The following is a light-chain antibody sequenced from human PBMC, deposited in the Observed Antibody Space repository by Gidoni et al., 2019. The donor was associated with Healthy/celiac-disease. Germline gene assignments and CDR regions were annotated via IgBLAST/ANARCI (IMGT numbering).Light chain of an antibody. CDR2: DVS. CDR1: SSDGGGYNY. V-gene: IGLV2-14*01. J-gene: IGLJ2*01. CDR3: SSYTSSSTLWV. Sequence: QSALTQPASVSGSPGQSITISCTGTSSDGGGYNYVSWSQQHPGKAPKLMLYDVSNRPSGVSNRFSGSKSDNTASLTISGLQAEDEADYYCSSYTSSSTLWVFGGGTKLTVL.